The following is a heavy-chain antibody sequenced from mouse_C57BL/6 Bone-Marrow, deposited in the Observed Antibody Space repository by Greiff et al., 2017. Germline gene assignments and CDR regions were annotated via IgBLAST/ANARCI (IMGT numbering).Heavy chain of an antibody. CDR3: ARGADYDENYFDY. J-gene: IGHJ2*01. Sequence: VKLQESDAELVKPGASVKISCKVSGYTFTDHTIHWMKQRPEQGLEWIGYIYPRDGSTKYNEKFKGKATLTADTSSSTAYMQLNSLTTEDSAVYFCARGADYDENYFDYWGQGTTLTVSS. D-gene: IGHD2-4*01. CDR1: GYTFTDHT. CDR2: IYPRDGST. V-gene: IGHV1-78*01.